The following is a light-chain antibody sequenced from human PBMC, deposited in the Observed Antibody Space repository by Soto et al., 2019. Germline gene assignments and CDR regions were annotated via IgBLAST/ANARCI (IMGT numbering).Light chain of an antibody. CDR3: RQTYSTPGT. CDR2: DAS. CDR1: HDIRDH. Sequence: IQRTQSPSSLSASVGDRVTLACQSSHDIRDHLNWYQQKPGKPPKLLIYDASSLQSGVPSRFRGSGSGTDFTLTINSLQPEDFATFYCRQTYSTPGTFGQGTKVDIK. V-gene: IGKV1-39*01. J-gene: IGKJ1*01.